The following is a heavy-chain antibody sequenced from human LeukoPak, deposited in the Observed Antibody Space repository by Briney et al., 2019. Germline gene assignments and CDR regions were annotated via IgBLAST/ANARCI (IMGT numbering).Heavy chain of an antibody. CDR2: ISSSSSYI. D-gene: IGHD6-13*01. Sequence: GGSLRLSCAASGFTFSSYSMNWVRQAPGKGLEWVSSISSSSSYIYYTDSVKGRFTISRDNAKNSLYLQMNSLRAEDTAVYYCARLQSSWLEYYFDYWGQGTLVTVSS. CDR3: ARLQSSWLEYYFDY. V-gene: IGHV3-21*04. J-gene: IGHJ4*02. CDR1: GFTFSSYS.